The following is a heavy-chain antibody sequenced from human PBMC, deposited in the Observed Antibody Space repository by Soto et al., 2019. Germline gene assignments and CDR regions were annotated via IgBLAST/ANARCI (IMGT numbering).Heavy chain of an antibody. D-gene: IGHD3-16*01. CDR2: IYYSGST. J-gene: IGHJ4*02. Sequence: SETLSLTCTVSGGSISSGGYYWSWIRQHPGKGLEWIGYIYYSGSTYYNPSLKSRVTISVDTSKNQFSLKLSSVTAEDTALYYCAISQDRGGRTTFIYWGQGTQVTVSS. CDR1: GGSISSGGYY. CDR3: AISQDRGGRTTFIY. V-gene: IGHV4-31*03.